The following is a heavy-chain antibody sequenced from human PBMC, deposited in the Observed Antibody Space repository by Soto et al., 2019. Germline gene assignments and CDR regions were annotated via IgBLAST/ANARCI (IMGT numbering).Heavy chain of an antibody. V-gene: IGHV1-2*04. D-gene: IGHD3-10*01. Sequence: SVNVYWKAAGGAFSIYTISWGRQAPGQGLEWMGWINPNSGGTNYAQKFQGWVTMTRDTSISTAYMELSRLRSDDTAVYYCARGYYGSGSWGPYDAFDIWGQGTMVTVSS. CDR2: INPNSGGT. J-gene: IGHJ3*02. CDR1: GGAFSIYT. CDR3: ARGYYGSGSWGPYDAFDI.